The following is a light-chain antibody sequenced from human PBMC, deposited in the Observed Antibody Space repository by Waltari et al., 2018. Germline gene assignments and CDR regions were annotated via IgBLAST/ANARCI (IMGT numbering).Light chain of an antibody. CDR3: QQRRNWPLT. J-gene: IGKJ4*01. V-gene: IGKV3-11*01. CDR1: QSVNWY. CDR2: DTS. Sequence: ELVLTQSPATLSLSPGERATLSCRASQSVNWYLAWYQQRPGQSPRLLIYDTSNRATGIPARFSGNGSETDFTLTISSLEPDDSAVYYCQQRRNWPLTFGGGTKVEIK.